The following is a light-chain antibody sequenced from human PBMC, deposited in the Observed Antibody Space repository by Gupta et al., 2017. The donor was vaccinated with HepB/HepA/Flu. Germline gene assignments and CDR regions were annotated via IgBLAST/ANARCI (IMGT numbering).Light chain of an antibody. CDR2: WAS. Sequence: DIVMTQSPDSLVVSLGERATINCKSSQSVLYSSNNKNYLAWYQQKPGQPPKLLIYWASTRESGVPDRFSGSGSGTDFTLTISSLQAEDVAVYYCQQYHSPPYTFGQGTKLEIK. V-gene: IGKV4-1*01. CDR3: QQYHSPPYT. J-gene: IGKJ2*01. CDR1: QSVLYSSNNKNY.